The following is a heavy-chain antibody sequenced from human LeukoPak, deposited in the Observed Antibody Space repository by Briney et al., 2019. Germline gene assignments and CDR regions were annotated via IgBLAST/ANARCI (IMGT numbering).Heavy chain of an antibody. V-gene: IGHV1-69*13. Sequence: GASVKVSCKASGYTFTGYYIHWVRQAPGQGLEWMGGIIPIFGTANYAQKFQGRVTITADESTSTAYMELSSLRSEDTAVYYCARVVKSDTAMYYYYMDVWGKGTTVTISS. D-gene: IGHD5-18*01. J-gene: IGHJ6*03. CDR3: ARVVKSDTAMYYYYMDV. CDR1: GYTFTGYY. CDR2: IIPIFGTA.